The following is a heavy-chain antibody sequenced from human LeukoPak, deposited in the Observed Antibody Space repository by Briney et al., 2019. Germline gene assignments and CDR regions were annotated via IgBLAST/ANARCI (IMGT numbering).Heavy chain of an antibody. CDR2: FYNSGSS. Sequence: SETLSLTCTVSGGSISDYFRGWIRQPPGKGLEWIGYFYNSGSSTYNPSLKSRVTISVDTSKEQFSLKVNSVTAADTAVYYCTRGAGWLIDYWGQGILVTVSS. J-gene: IGHJ4*02. D-gene: IGHD3-16*01. V-gene: IGHV4-59*01. CDR3: TRGAGWLIDY. CDR1: GGSISDYF.